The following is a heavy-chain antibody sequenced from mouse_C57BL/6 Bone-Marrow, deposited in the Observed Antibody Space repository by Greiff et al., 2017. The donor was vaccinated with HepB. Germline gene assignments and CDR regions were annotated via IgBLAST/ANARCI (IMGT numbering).Heavy chain of an antibody. CDR1: GYTFTTYP. Sequence: VQGVESGAELVKPGASVKMSCKASGYTFTTYPIEWMKQNHGKSLEWIGNFHPYNDDTKYNEKFKGKATLTVEKSSSTVYLELSRLTSDDSAVYYCARGDYYGSSGYFDVWGTGTTVTVSS. CDR3: ARGDYYGSSGYFDV. CDR2: FHPYNDDT. D-gene: IGHD1-1*01. J-gene: IGHJ1*03. V-gene: IGHV1-47*01.